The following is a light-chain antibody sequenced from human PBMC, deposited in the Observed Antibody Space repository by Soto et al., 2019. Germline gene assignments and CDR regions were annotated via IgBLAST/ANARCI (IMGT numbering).Light chain of an antibody. V-gene: IGKV3-20*01. CDR1: QSLTNTF. J-gene: IGKJ4*01. CDR3: QKYNSAPLT. CDR2: GAS. Sequence: EIVFTQSPATLCLSPGERATLSCRDGQSLTNTFLAWYQQKHGQAPRIVIYGASSRATGIPDRFSGSGSGTDFTITISSLKQEDVATYYCQKYNSAPLTFGGGTKVDIK.